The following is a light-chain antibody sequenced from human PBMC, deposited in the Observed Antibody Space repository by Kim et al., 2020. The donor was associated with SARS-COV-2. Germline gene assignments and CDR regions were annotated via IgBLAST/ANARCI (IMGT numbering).Light chain of an antibody. J-gene: IGKJ5*01. CDR3: QQRSNWPIT. Sequence: LSPGERATLSCRASQSVSSYLAWYQQKPGQAPRLLIYDASNRATGIPARFSGSGSGTDFTLTISSLEPEDFAVYYCQQRSNWPITFGQGTRLEIK. CDR2: DAS. CDR1: QSVSSY. V-gene: IGKV3-11*01.